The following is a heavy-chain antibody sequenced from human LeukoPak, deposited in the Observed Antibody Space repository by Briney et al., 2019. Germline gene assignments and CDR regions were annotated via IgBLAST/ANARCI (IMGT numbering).Heavy chain of an antibody. CDR2: INHSGST. CDR3: ARGQMATIYGY. CDR1: GGSFSGYY. Sequence: PSETLSLTCAVYGGSFSGYYWSWIRQPPGKGLEWIGEINHSGSTSYNPSLKSRVTISVDTSKNQFSLKLSSVTAADTAVYYCARGQMATIYGYWGQGTLVTVSS. D-gene: IGHD5-24*01. J-gene: IGHJ4*02. V-gene: IGHV4-34*01.